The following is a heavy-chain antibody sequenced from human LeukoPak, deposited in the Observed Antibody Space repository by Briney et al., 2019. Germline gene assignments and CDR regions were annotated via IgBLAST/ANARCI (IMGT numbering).Heavy chain of an antibody. J-gene: IGHJ4*02. D-gene: IGHD6-13*01. CDR2: ISAYNGNT. CDR1: GYTFTSYG. V-gene: IGHV1-18*01. CDR3: ARAIAAAATGDY. Sequence: ASVKVSCKASGYTFTSYGISWVRQAPGQGLEWMGWISAYNGNTNRAQKFQGRVTMTTDTSTSTAYMELRSLRSDDTAVYYCARAIAAAATGDYWGQGTLVTVSS.